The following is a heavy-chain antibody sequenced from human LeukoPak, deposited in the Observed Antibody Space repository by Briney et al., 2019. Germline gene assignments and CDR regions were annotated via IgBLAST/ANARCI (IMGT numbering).Heavy chain of an antibody. CDR1: GFIVSSNY. CDR2: IYSGGST. J-gene: IGHJ6*02. CDR3: ARVPYYYYGMDV. V-gene: IGHV3-53*01. Sequence: GGSLRLSCAASGFIVSSNYMSWVRQAPGKGLEWVSVIYSGGSTYYADSVKGRFTISRDNSKNTLYLQMNSLRAEDTAVYYCARVPYYYYGMDVWGQGTTVTVSS.